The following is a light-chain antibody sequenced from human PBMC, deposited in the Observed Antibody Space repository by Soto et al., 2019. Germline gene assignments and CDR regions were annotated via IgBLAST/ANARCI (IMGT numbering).Light chain of an antibody. CDR1: SSDVGGYNS. CDR3: TSYTNSNTYV. Sequence: QTVVTQPASVSGSPGQSITVSCTGTSSDVGGYNSVSWYQQHPGKTPKLMIFEVNNRPSGVSNRFSGSKSGNTASLTISGLQAEDEADYYCTSYTNSNTYVFGTGTKVTVL. CDR2: EVN. V-gene: IGLV2-14*01. J-gene: IGLJ1*01.